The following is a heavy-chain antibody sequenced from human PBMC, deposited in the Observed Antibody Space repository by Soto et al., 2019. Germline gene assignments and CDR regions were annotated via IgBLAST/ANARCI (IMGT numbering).Heavy chain of an antibody. V-gene: IGHV1-69*13. CDR1: GGTFSSYA. Sequence: VASVKVSCKASGGTFSSYAISWVRQAPGQGLEWMGGIIPIFGTANYAQKFQGRVTITADESTSTAYMELSSLRSEDTAVYYCALMVRGVIITDNNWFDPWGQGTLVTVSS. CDR2: IIPIFGTA. J-gene: IGHJ5*02. D-gene: IGHD3-10*01. CDR3: ALMVRGVIITDNNWFDP.